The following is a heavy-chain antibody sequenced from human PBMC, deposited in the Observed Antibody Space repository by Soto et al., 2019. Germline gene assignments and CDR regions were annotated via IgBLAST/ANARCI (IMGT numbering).Heavy chain of an antibody. Sequence: QITLKESGPTLVKPTQTLTLTCTFSGFSLSTSGVGVGWIRQPPGKALEWLALIYWDDDKRYSPSLKSRLTITKDTSKNQVVLTMTNIDPVDTATYYCAHSLAARPSVRDFDYWGQGTLVTVSS. CDR2: IYWDDDK. V-gene: IGHV2-5*02. J-gene: IGHJ4*02. CDR1: GFSLSTSGVG. CDR3: AHSLAARPSVRDFDY. D-gene: IGHD6-6*01.